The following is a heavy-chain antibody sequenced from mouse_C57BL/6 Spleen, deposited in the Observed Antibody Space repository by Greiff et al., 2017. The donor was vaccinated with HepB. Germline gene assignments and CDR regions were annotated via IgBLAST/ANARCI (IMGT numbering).Heavy chain of an antibody. CDR1: GFTFSDYG. J-gene: IGHJ1*03. CDR3: ARGDYYGSSPYWYFDV. CDR2: ISRGSSTI. D-gene: IGHD1-1*01. V-gene: IGHV5-17*01. Sequence: EVQLVESGGGLVKPGGSLKLSCAASGFTFSDYGMHWVRQAPGKGLEWVAYISRGSSTIYYADTVKGRFTISRDNAKNTLYLQMTSLRSEDTAMYYCARGDYYGSSPYWYFDVWGTGTTVTVSS.